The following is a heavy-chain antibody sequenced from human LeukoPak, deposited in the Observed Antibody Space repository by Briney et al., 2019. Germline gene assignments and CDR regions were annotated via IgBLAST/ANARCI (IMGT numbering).Heavy chain of an antibody. CDR2: ISTDGRGT. CDR3: VRYSSSCYDP. D-gene: IGHD2-2*01. V-gene: IGHV3-64D*06. Sequence: GGSLRLSCSASGFTFNIYAMHWVRQAPGTGLEYVSAISTDGRGTYYADSVKGRFTVSRDNSKNALYLQMSSLRPEDTAIYYCVRYSSSCYDPWGQGTLVTVSS. J-gene: IGHJ5*02. CDR1: GFTFNIYA.